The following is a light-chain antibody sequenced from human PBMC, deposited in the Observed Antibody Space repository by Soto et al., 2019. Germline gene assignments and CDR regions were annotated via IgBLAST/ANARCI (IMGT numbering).Light chain of an antibody. J-gene: IGKJ2*01. CDR1: QSVSSK. CDR3: QQYNDWPRT. Sequence: EIVMTQSPATLSVSPGERATLSCRASQSVSSKLAWYRQKPGQAPRLLIHGASTRATGIPARFSGSGSGTEFTLTISSLQSEDFAVYYCQQYNDWPRTFGPGTNLEIK. V-gene: IGKV3-15*01. CDR2: GAS.